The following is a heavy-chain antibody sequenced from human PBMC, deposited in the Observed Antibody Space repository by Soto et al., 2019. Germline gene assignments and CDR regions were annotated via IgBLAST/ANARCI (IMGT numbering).Heavy chain of an antibody. Sequence: QVQLVQSGAEVKKPGSSVKVSCKASGGTFSSYAIRWVRQAPGQGLEWMGGIIPIFGTANYAQKFQGRVTITAYESTSTAYMELSSLRYEDTAVYYCVVVTAPRGWFDPWGQGTLVTVSS. V-gene: IGHV1-69*01. J-gene: IGHJ5*02. CDR2: IIPIFGTA. D-gene: IGHD2-21*02. CDR1: GGTFSSYA. CDR3: VVVTAPRGWFDP.